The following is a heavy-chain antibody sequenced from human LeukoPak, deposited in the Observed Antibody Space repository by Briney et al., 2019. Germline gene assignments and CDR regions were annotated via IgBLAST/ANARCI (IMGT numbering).Heavy chain of an antibody. CDR1: GFTFSSYS. J-gene: IGHJ4*02. CDR3: ALTLRYSSASYAGFDY. D-gene: IGHD5-18*01. CDR2: VSSDGIHN. V-gene: IGHV3-30*03. Sequence: GGSLRLSCAASGFTFSSYSMNWVRQAPGKGLEWVAVVSSDGIHNYYADSVKGRFTISRDNSKNTLYLQMNSLRPEDTAVYYCALTLRYSSASYAGFDYWGQGTLVTVSS.